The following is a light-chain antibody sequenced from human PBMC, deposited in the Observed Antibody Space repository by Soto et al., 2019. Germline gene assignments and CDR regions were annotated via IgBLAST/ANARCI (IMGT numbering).Light chain of an antibody. CDR3: HQYDNWPPWT. CDR1: QSVSSN. Sequence: EIVMTQSPATLSVSPGERSTFSCSASQSVSSNLAWYQQKPGQAPRLLIYGASTRATGIPARFSGSGSGTEFTLTISSLQSEDFAVYYCHQYDNWPPWTFGQGTKVDIK. J-gene: IGKJ1*01. CDR2: GAS. V-gene: IGKV3D-15*01.